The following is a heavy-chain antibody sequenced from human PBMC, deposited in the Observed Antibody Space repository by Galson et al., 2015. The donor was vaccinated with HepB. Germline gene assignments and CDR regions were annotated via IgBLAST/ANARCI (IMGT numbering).Heavy chain of an antibody. V-gene: IGHV3-30*04. CDR2: ISYDGRNK. CDR1: GFTFNNYA. D-gene: IGHD3-22*01. Sequence: SLRLSCAASGFTFNNYALHWVRQAPGKGLEWVALISYDGRNKYYADSVKGRFTISRDNSKKTLYLQMNSLRSEDKAVFYCARDGPSYYNDTSGYYVGYWGQGTLVTVS. CDR3: ARDGPSYYNDTSGYYVGY. J-gene: IGHJ4*02.